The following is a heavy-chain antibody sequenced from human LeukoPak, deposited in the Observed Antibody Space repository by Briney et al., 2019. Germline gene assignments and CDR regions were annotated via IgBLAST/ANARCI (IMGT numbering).Heavy chain of an antibody. V-gene: IGHV3-33*05. Sequence: PGRSLRLSCAASGFTFSGHGMHWVRQAPGKGLEWVGLISYDGTGTYYIDSVKDRFTISRDNSKNTLYLQMNSLRAEDTAVFYCARWTGSNSCGSLDYWGQGTLVTVSS. J-gene: IGHJ4*02. D-gene: IGHD3-22*01. CDR2: ISYDGTGT. CDR3: ARWTGSNSCGSLDY. CDR1: GFTFSGHG.